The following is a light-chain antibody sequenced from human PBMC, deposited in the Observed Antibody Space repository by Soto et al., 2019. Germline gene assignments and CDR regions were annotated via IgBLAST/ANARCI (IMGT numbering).Light chain of an antibody. CDR3: QQSFSSPRT. Sequence: DIQMTQSPSSLSAPIGDRVTITCRASQNINSYLNWYQQRPGKAPKLLIYATSTLHGGVPSRFSGSGSGTHFTLTITSLQSEDFATYYCQQSFSSPRTFGQGTKLEF. J-gene: IGKJ2*01. CDR2: ATS. V-gene: IGKV1-39*01. CDR1: QNINSY.